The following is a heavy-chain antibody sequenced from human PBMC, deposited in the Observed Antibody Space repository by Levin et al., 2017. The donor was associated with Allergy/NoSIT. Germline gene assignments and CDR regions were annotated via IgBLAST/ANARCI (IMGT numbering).Heavy chain of an antibody. CDR2: IRQDGSEK. V-gene: IGHV3-7*01. CDR3: ARLPATGTSQRRTYDY. J-gene: IGHJ4*02. Sequence: GGSLRLSCAASGFTFSTYWMSWVRQAPGKGLEWVANIRQDGSEKYYVDSVKGRFTISRDNAKNSLYLQMNSLRSEDTAVYFCARLPATGTSQRRTYDYWGQGTLVTVSS. CDR1: GFTFSTYW. D-gene: IGHD6-13*01.